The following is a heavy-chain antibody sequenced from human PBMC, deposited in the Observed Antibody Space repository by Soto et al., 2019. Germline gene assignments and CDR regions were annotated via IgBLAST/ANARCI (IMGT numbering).Heavy chain of an antibody. V-gene: IGHV4-34*01. J-gene: IGHJ5*02. CDR2: INHSGST. CDR3: ARGCYDFWSGYYTGLSPTSPYNLFDP. D-gene: IGHD3-3*01. Sequence: SETLSLTCAVYGGSFSGYYWSWIRQPPGKGLEWIGEINHSGSTNYNPSLKSRVTISVDTSKNQFSLKLSSVTAADTAVYYCARGCYDFWSGYYTGLSPTSPYNLFDPWGQGTLVTVSS. CDR1: GGSFSGYY.